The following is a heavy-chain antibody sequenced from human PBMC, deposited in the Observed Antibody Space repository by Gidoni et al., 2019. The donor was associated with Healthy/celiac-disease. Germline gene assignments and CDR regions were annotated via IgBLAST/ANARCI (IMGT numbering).Heavy chain of an antibody. D-gene: IGHD2-2*01. Sequence: VQLVQYGAEVKKPGASVKVSCQASGYTFTGSYMHWVRQAPGHGLGWMGGINPNSGGTNYAKKFQGRVTRTRDTSSSTAYMELSRLRSDDTAVYYCARGATDDCSSTSCYYYFDYWGQGTLVTVSS. V-gene: IGHV1-2*02. J-gene: IGHJ4*02. CDR2: INPNSGGT. CDR3: ARGATDDCSSTSCYYYFDY. CDR1: GYTFTGSY.